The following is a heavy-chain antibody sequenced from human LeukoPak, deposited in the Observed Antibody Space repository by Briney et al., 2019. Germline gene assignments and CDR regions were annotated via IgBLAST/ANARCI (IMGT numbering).Heavy chain of an antibody. D-gene: IGHD1-26*01. CDR1: GGSFSGYY. Sequence: KASETLSLTCAVYGGSFSGYYWSWIRQPPGKGLEWIGYIYYSGSTNYNPSLKSRVTISVDTSKNQFSLKLSSVTAADTAVYYCARIVVGATKGYYYYYYMDVWGKGTTVTISS. CDR2: IYYSGST. V-gene: IGHV4-59*01. J-gene: IGHJ6*03. CDR3: ARIVVGATKGYYYYYYMDV.